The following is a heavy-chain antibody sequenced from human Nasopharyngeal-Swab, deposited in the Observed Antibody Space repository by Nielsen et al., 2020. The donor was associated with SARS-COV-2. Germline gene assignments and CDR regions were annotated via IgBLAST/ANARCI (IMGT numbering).Heavy chain of an antibody. D-gene: IGHD5-18*01. CDR2: MTGSGEST. J-gene: IGHJ6*02. V-gene: IGHV3-23*01. Sequence: GESLKISCAASGFAFTDYSMDWVRQAPRKGLEWVSGMTGSGESTYYADSVKGRFAISRDNSKNTLYLQTNNLRAEDTAVYFCVKGDTATSDYYYGMDVWGQGTTVTVSS. CDR1: GFAFTDYS. CDR3: VKGDTATSDYYYGMDV.